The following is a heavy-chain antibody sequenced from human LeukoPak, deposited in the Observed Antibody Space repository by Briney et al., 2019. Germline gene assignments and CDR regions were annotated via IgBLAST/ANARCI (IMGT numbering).Heavy chain of an antibody. CDR2: IYSDNT. V-gene: IGHV3-53*01. CDR1: GFTVSSNP. CDR3: AISYYDILTNFDY. Sequence: GGSLRLSCIVSGFTVSSNPMSWVRQAPGKGLEWVSFIYSDNTHYSDSVKGRFTISRDNSKNTLYLQMNSLRAEDTAVYYCAISYYDILTNFDYWGQGTLVTVSS. D-gene: IGHD3-9*01. J-gene: IGHJ4*02.